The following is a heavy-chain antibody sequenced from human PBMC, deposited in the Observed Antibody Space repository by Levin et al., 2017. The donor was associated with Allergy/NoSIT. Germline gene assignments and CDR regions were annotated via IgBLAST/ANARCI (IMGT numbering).Heavy chain of an antibody. CDR2: ISYDGSNK. D-gene: IGHD3-10*01. J-gene: IGHJ4*02. CDR1: GFTFSSYA. V-gene: IGHV3-30-3*01. CDR3: ARGLHYVLLWFGDPD. Sequence: GESLKISCAASGFTFSSYAMHWVRQAPGKGLEWVAVISYDGSNKYYADSVKGRFTISRDNSKNTLYLQMNSLRAEDTAVYYCARGLHYVLLWFGDPDWGQGTLVTVSS.